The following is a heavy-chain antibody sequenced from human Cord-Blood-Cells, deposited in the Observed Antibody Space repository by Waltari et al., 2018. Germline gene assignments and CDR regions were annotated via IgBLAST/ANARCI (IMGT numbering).Heavy chain of an antibody. Sequence: QVQLQQWGAGLLKPSETLSPTCAVSGGSFSGYYWIWIRQPPGKGVEWIGEINHSGSTNYNPSLKSRVTISVDTSKNQFSLKLSSVTAADTAVYYCARGHGELLSSTSCFDYWGQGTLVTVSS. CDR1: GGSFSGYY. CDR2: INHSGST. CDR3: ARGHGELLSSTSCFDY. V-gene: IGHV4-34*01. J-gene: IGHJ4*02. D-gene: IGHD2-2*01.